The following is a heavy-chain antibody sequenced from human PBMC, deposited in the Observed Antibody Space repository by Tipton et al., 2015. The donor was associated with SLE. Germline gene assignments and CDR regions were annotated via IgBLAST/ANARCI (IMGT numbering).Heavy chain of an antibody. D-gene: IGHD1-26*01. CDR3: AKMGGQNYFDY. CDR1: GFTFSSYA. Sequence: FLRLSCAAFGFTFSSYAMSWVRQAPGKGLEWVSAIRGSGGSTYYADSVKGRFTISRDNSKNTLYLQMNSLRAEDTAVYYCAKMGGQNYFDYWGQGTLVTVSS. V-gene: IGHV3-23*01. J-gene: IGHJ4*02. CDR2: IRGSGGST.